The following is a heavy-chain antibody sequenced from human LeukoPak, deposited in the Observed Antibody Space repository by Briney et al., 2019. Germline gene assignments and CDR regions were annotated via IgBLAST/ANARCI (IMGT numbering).Heavy chain of an antibody. CDR1: GYTFTSYA. CDR2: INAGNGNT. D-gene: IGHD2-15*01. J-gene: IGHJ4*02. CDR3: AREVCSGGSCYSFDY. V-gene: IGHV1-3*01. Sequence: ASVKVSCKASGYTFTSYAMHWVRQAPGQRLEWMGWINAGNGNTKYSQKLQGRVTITRDTSGSTAYMELSSLRSEDTAVYYCAREVCSGGSCYSFDYWGQGTLVTVSS.